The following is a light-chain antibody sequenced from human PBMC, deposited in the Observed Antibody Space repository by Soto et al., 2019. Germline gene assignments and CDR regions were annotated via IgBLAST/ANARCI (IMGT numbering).Light chain of an antibody. CDR1: QSLLHSNGYNF. CDR3: MQTLQAPWT. V-gene: IGKV2-28*01. Sequence: DIVVTQSPLSLRVTPGEPASISCMSSQSLLHSNGYNFLDCYLQKPGQSPQLLIYLGYNRASGVPDRFSGSGSGTDFTLKISRVEAEDVGIYYCMQTLQAPWTFGPGTK. J-gene: IGKJ1*01. CDR2: LGY.